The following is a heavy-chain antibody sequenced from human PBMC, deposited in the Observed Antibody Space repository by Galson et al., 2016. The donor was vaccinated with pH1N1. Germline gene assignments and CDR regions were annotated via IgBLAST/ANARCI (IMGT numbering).Heavy chain of an antibody. CDR1: GYSFTNYW. CDR3: ARGSGSPDSYSYYGMDV. J-gene: IGHJ6*02. CDR2: IYPSDSDT. Sequence: QSGAEVKKPGKSLKISCKGSGYSFTNYWIGWVRQMPGKGLEWMGIIYPSDSDTRYSPSFQGQVTISADKSISTAYLQWSSLKASDTAIYYCARGSGSPDSYSYYGMDVWGQGILVTVSS. V-gene: IGHV5-51*01. D-gene: IGHD3-10*01.